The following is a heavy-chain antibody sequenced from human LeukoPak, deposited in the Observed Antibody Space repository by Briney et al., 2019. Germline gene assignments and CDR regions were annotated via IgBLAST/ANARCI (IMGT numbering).Heavy chain of an antibody. CDR3: SRSGLTGMREYERADYYYYGMDL. V-gene: IGHV4-34*01. D-gene: IGHD2-2*01. CDR1: GGSFSGYL. Sequence: SETLSLPCDVPGGSFSGYLWSWIRQSPGKGLEWIGEVNYRGSPHYNPSLESRVTISVDTSKNQLSLKLTSVTAADTALYYCSRSGLTGMREYERADYYYYGMDLWGQGTAVTV. CDR2: VNYRGSP. J-gene: IGHJ6*02.